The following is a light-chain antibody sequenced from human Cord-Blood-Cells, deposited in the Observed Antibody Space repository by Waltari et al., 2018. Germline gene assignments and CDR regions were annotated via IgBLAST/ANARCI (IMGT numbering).Light chain of an antibody. J-gene: IGKJ1*01. CDR1: QSVSSY. CDR3: QQRSNWWT. CDR2: DAS. Sequence: EIVLTQSPATLSLSPGERDTLSCRASQSVSSYLAWYQQKPGQAPRLLIYDASNRATGIPARFSGCGSGTDFTLTISSLEPEDFAVYYCQQRSNWWTFGQGTKVEIK. V-gene: IGKV3-11*01.